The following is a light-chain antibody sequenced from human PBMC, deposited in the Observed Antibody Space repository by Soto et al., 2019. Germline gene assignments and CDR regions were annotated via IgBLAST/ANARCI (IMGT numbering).Light chain of an antibody. V-gene: IGKV3-20*01. CDR2: GAS. CDR3: QQYGSSL. J-gene: IGKJ3*01. Sequence: EIVLTQSPGTLSLSPGERATLSCRASQSVSSSYLAWYQQKPGQAPRLLIYGASSRATGIPGRFSGSGSGTDFTLTISRLEPEDFAVYYCQQYGSSLFGPGTKVDIQ. CDR1: QSVSSSY.